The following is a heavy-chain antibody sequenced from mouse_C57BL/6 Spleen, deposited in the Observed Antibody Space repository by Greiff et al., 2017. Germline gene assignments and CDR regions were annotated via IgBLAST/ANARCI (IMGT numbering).Heavy chain of an antibody. CDR1: GYSITSGYD. V-gene: IGHV3-1*01. D-gene: IGHD2-4*01. Sequence: EVMLVESGPGMVKPSQSLSLTCTVTGYSITSGYDWHWIRNFPGNKLEWMGYISYSGSTNYNPSLKSLISITHDTSKNHFFLKLKSLTTEDTATDYCARAPVYYDYEGDDFDDRGQGTTLTVSS. CDR2: ISYSGST. J-gene: IGHJ2*01. CDR3: ARAPVYYDYEGDDFDD.